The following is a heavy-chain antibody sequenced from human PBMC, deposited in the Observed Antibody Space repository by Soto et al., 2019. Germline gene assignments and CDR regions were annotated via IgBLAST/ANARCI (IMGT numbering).Heavy chain of an antibody. Sequence: QVQLVQSGVEVKKPGSSVKVSCKASGGTFSSYAISWVRQAPGQGLEWMGGIIPIFGTANYAQKFQGRVTITADESTSTAYMELSSLRSEDTAVYYCARARGAARPSYYYGMDVWGQGTTVTVSS. CDR1: GGTFSSYA. V-gene: IGHV1-69*01. D-gene: IGHD6-6*01. CDR2: IIPIFGTA. J-gene: IGHJ6*02. CDR3: ARARGAARPSYYYGMDV.